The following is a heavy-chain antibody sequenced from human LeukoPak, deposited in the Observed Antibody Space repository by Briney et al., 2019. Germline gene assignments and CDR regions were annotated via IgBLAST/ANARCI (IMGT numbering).Heavy chain of an antibody. Sequence: SETLSLTCAVSGGSISSGGYSWSWIRQPPGKGLEWIGYIYHSGSTYYNPSLKSRVTISVDRSKNQFSLKLSSVTAADTAVYYCARDLNGDYGYWGRGTLVTVSS. J-gene: IGHJ4*02. CDR2: IYHSGST. V-gene: IGHV4-30-2*01. CDR1: GGSISSGGYS. CDR3: ARDLNGDYGY. D-gene: IGHD4-17*01.